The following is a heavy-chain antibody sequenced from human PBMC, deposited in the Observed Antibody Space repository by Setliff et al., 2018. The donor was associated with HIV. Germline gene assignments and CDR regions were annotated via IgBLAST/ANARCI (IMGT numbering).Heavy chain of an antibody. V-gene: IGHV1-8*01. Sequence: ASVKVSCKASGYTFTKFDINWVRQATGQGREWMGWMNPNSGNTGFAQKFQGRVTMTRDTSISTAYMELRSLRSEDTAVYFCARTWGAGVTGYWFEPWGQGTRVTVSS. CDR1: GYTFTKFD. D-gene: IGHD3-9*01. CDR3: ARTWGAGVTGYWFEP. J-gene: IGHJ5*02. CDR2: MNPNSGNT.